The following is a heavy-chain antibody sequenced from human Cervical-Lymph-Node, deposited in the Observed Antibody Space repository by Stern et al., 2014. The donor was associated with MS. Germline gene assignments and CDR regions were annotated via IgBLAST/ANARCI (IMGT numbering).Heavy chain of an antibody. V-gene: IGHV3-7*04. D-gene: IGHD3-3*01. J-gene: IGHJ4*02. Sequence: VQLVESGGGLVQPGGSLRLSCAASGFTFRSYWMTWVRQAPGKGLEWVANIGQDGSQKNYVDSVKGRFTISRDNAKNSLYLQMNSLRAEDTAVYYCARAENYDVWGASQHYFDYWGQGALVTVSS. CDR3: ARAENYDVWGASQHYFDY. CDR1: GFTFRSYW. CDR2: IGQDGSQK.